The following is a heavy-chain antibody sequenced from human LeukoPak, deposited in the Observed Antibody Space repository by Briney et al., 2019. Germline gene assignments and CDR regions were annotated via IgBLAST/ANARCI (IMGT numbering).Heavy chain of an antibody. Sequence: PGGSLRLSCAASGFTFSSNSMTWVRQTPGKGLEWVSGISGSGDSTFYADSVKGRFTISRDNSRNTLYLQMNSLRAEDTAVYYCAREGWSSWLHGLDYWGQGTLVTVSS. V-gene: IGHV3-23*01. CDR3: AREGWSSWLHGLDY. CDR2: ISGSGDST. J-gene: IGHJ4*02. D-gene: IGHD6-13*01. CDR1: GFTFSSNS.